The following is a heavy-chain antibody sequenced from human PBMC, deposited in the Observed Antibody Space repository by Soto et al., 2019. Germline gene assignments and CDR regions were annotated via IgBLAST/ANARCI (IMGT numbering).Heavy chain of an antibody. CDR2: IKQDGSEK. V-gene: IGHV3-7*01. J-gene: IGHJ5*02. Sequence: VGALRLSCAASGFTFSSYWMSWVRQAPGKGLEWVANIKQDGSEKYYVDSVKGRFTISRDNAKNSLYLQMNSLRAEDTAVYYCARALSRYDFWSGYNNWFDPWGQGTLVTVS. CDR3: ARALSRYDFWSGYNNWFDP. D-gene: IGHD3-3*01. CDR1: GFTFSSYW.